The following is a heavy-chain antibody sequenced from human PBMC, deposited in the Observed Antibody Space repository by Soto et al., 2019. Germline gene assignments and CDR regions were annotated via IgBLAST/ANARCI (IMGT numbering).Heavy chain of an antibody. D-gene: IGHD3-3*01. CDR3: AKGVDGLEWLYYYGMDV. CDR2: ISGSGFST. V-gene: IGHV3-23*01. J-gene: IGHJ6*02. Sequence: GGSPRLSCVASGFTFSRYAMTWVRQGPGKGLEWVSAISGSGFSTYYADSVKGRVTISRDNSKNTLYLQMNSLRAEDTAVYYCAKGVDGLEWLYYYGMDVGGQVTTVTVSS. CDR1: GFTFSRYA.